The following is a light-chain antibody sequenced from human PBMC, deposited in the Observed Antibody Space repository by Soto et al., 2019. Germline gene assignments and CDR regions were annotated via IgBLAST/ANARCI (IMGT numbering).Light chain of an antibody. CDR2: DAS. J-gene: IGKJ1*01. Sequence: DIQLTQSPSFLSASVGDRVTVACRASQGIRSYLAWYQQKPGKAPNLLIYDASSLQSGVPSRFSGIGSGTKFTLTIASLQPDDFATYYCQQYETFSGTFGPGTKVDIK. CDR3: QQYETFSGT. V-gene: IGKV1-9*01. CDR1: QGIRSY.